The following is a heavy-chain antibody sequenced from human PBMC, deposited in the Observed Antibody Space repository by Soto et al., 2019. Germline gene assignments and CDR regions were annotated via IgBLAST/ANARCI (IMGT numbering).Heavy chain of an antibody. V-gene: IGHV1-69*13. Sequence: SVKVSCKASGGTFSSYAISWVRQAPGQGLEWMGGIMPIFGTANYAQKFQGRVTITADESTSTAYMELSSLRSEDTAVYYCASFRLRYDSSGSSDASDIWGQGTMVTLSS. D-gene: IGHD3-22*01. J-gene: IGHJ3*02. CDR3: ASFRLRYDSSGSSDASDI. CDR2: IMPIFGTA. CDR1: GGTFSSYA.